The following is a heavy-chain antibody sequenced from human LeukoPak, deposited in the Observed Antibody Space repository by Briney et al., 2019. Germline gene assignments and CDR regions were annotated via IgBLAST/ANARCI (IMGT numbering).Heavy chain of an antibody. Sequence: PSETLSLTCTVSGGSISSSSYYWGWIRQPPGKGLEWIGSIYYSGSTYYNPSLKSRVTISVDTSKNQFSLKLSSVTAADTAVYYCARGRPYYFDYWGQGTLVTVSS. V-gene: IGHV4-39*07. J-gene: IGHJ4*02. CDR1: GGSISSSSYY. CDR2: IYYSGST. CDR3: ARGRPYYFDY.